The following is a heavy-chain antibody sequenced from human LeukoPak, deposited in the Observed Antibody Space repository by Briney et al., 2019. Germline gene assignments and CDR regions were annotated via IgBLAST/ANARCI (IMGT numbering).Heavy chain of an antibody. Sequence: PSGTLSLTCTVSGGSISNNYWSWIRQPPGKGLEWIGYIYYSGSTNYNPSLKSRVTISVDTSKNQFSLKLSSVTAADTAVYYCAREMATMGPFDIWGQGTMVTVSS. J-gene: IGHJ3*02. D-gene: IGHD5-24*01. CDR2: IYYSGST. CDR3: AREMATMGPFDI. CDR1: GGSISNNY. V-gene: IGHV4-59*01.